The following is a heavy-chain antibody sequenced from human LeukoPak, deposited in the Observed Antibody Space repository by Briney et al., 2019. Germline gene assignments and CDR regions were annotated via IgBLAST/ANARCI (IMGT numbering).Heavy chain of an antibody. J-gene: IGHJ3*02. D-gene: IGHD2-21*01. CDR1: GGSLTSYY. CDR3: ARSYCGGHCNWGDYAFNM. CDR2: IYYSGGT. V-gene: IGHV4-59*01. Sequence: SETLSLTCTVSGGSLTSYYWSWIRQPPEKGLEWIGYIYYSGGTNHNPSLKSRVTISLHTSKNQFSLELSSVNAADTAVYYCARSYCGGHCNWGDYAFNMWGQGTMVTVSS.